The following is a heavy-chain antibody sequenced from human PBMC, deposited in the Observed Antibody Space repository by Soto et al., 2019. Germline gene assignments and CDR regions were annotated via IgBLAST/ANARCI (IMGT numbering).Heavy chain of an antibody. V-gene: IGHV4-39*01. CDR1: GGSISSSSYY. J-gene: IGHJ5*02. CDR2: IYYSGST. CDR3: ARRQSSPWFDP. Sequence: SETLSLTCTVSGGSISSSSYYWGWIRQPPGKGLEWIGNIYYSGSTYYNPSLKSRVTISVDTSRNQFSLKVNSVTAADTAVYYCARRQSSPWFDPWGQGTLVTVSS. D-gene: IGHD2-15*01.